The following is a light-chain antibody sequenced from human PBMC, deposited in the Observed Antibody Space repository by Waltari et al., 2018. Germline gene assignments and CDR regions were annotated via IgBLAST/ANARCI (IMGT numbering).Light chain of an antibody. Sequence: QSVLTQPPSASGTPGQRVTISCSGSSSHVGSTYVYWYQQLPGTAPQLLISRNNQRPSVFPDRFSGSKSGTSASRAISGLRSEDEADYYCAAWDDSLSGVVFGGGTKLTVL. CDR1: SSHVGSTY. CDR3: AAWDDSLSGVV. V-gene: IGLV1-47*01. CDR2: RNN. J-gene: IGLJ2*01.